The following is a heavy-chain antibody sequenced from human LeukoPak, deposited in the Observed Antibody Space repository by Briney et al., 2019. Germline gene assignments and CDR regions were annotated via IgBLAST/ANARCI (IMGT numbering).Heavy chain of an antibody. CDR2: INPNSGGT. CDR1: GYTFTGYY. J-gene: IGHJ4*02. V-gene: IGHV1-2*02. CDR3: ARVPYCSSTSCHTFDY. Sequence: GASMKVSCKASGYTFTGYYMHWVRQAPGQGLEWMGWINPNSGGTNYAQKFQGRVTMTRDTSISTAYMELSRLRSDDTAVYYCARVPYCSSTSCHTFDYWGQGTLVTVSS. D-gene: IGHD2-2*02.